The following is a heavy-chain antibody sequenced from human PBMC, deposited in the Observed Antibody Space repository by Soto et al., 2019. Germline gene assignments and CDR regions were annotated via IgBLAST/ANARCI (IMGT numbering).Heavy chain of an antibody. CDR1: GGSISSGGYY. J-gene: IGHJ5*02. Sequence: QVQLQESGPGLVKPSQTLSLTCTVSGGSISSGGYYWSWIRQHPGKGLEWIGHINYSGRTYYNSSLKSRVSISVDTSKNQFSLKLRSVTAADTAIYYCARDYNRRPVGWFDPWGQGTLVTVSS. CDR2: INYSGRT. D-gene: IGHD3-10*01. V-gene: IGHV4-31*03. CDR3: ARDYNRRPVGWFDP.